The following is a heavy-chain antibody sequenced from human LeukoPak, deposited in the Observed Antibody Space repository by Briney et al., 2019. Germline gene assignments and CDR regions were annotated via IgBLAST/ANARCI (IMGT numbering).Heavy chain of an antibody. D-gene: IGHD4-23*01. V-gene: IGHV3-23*01. CDR3: ARRYGGWGAFDI. CDR2: ISGDGRST. CDR1: EFTYSAYA. Sequence: GGSLRLSCAASEFTYSAYAMSWVRQAPGKGLEWVSTISGDGRSTFYADSVKGRFTISRDDSKPTLFLQMNSLRAEDTAIYYCARRYGGWGAFDIWGQGTVVTVSS. J-gene: IGHJ3*02.